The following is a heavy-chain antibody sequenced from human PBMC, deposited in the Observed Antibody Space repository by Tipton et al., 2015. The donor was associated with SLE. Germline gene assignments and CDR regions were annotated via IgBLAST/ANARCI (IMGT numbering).Heavy chain of an antibody. CDR3: ARDRGGGPTPDAFDI. CDR1: GGSISSYY. V-gene: IGHV4-59*01. D-gene: IGHD3-10*01. Sequence: TLCLTCTVSGGSISSYYWSWIRQPPGKGLEWIGYIYYSGSTNYNPSLKSRVTISVDTSKNQFSLKLSSVTAADTAVYYCARDRGGGPTPDAFDIWGQGTMVTVSS. J-gene: IGHJ3*02. CDR2: IYYSGST.